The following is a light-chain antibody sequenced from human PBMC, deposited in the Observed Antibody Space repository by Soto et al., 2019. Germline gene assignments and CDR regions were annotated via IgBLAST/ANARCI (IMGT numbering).Light chain of an antibody. CDR2: GAS. V-gene: IGKV3-20*01. CDR3: QHYGSSPPRT. J-gene: IGKJ1*01. CDR1: QSVSNDF. Sequence: EIVLTQSPGILSLSPGERATLSCRAGQSVSNDFLAWYQQKPGQAPRPLIYGASNRATDVPDRFSGSGPWADFTLTISRLEPEDFAVYYCQHYGSSPPRTFGQGTKVDIK.